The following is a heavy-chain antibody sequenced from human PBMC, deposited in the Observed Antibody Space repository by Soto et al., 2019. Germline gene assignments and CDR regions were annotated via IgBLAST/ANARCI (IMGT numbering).Heavy chain of an antibody. Sequence: GGSLRLSCAASGFTFSTFAMSWVRQAPGKGLEWGSAISASGGSTYYADSVKGRFTIPRDNSNDTLYLQMNSLRVEDTAVYYCAKDPRVSFDPWGQGTLVTVSS. CDR3: AKDPRVSFDP. J-gene: IGHJ5*02. V-gene: IGHV3-23*01. CDR2: ISASGGST. CDR1: GFTFSTFA.